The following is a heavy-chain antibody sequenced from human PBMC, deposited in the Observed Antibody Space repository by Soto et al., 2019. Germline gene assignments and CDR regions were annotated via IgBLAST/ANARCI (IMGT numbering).Heavy chain of an antibody. J-gene: IGHJ5*02. CDR2: ISAYNGNT. V-gene: IGHV1-18*01. CDR3: AREVAYYDILTGYYSGNWFDP. Sequence: GASVKVSCKASGYTFTSYGISWVRQAPGQGLEWMGWISAYNGNTNYAQKLQGRVTMTTDTSTSTAYMELRSLRSDDTAVYYCAREVAYYDILTGYYSGNWFDPWGQGTLVTVSS. CDR1: GYTFTSYG. D-gene: IGHD3-9*01.